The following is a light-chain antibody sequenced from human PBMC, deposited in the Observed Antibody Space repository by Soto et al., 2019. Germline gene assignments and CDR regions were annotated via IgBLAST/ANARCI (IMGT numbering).Light chain of an antibody. CDR2: AAS. Sequence: DIQMTQSPSSLSASVGDRVTITCRASQGISDYLAWYQQKPGKVPKLLIYAASTLQSGVPSRFSGSGAGTDFTLTISSLQPEDFAVFYCHQYDRSAIFTFGPGTTVDIK. V-gene: IGKV1-27*01. CDR1: QGISDY. CDR3: HQYDRSAIFT. J-gene: IGKJ3*01.